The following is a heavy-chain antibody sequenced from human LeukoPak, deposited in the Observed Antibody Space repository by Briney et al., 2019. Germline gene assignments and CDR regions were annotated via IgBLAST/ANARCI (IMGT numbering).Heavy chain of an antibody. CDR1: GNSLSSGDNY. V-gene: IGHV4-61*02. CDR3: ARGRLWFGEFNSGFDY. CDR2: IYTSGST. J-gene: IGHJ4*02. D-gene: IGHD3-10*01. Sequence: SETLSLTCTVSGNSLSSGDNYWRWLRQPAGKGLEWIGRIYTSGSTNYNPSLKSRVTISVDTSKNQFSLKLSSVTAADTAVYYCARGRLWFGEFNSGFDYWGQGTLVTVSS.